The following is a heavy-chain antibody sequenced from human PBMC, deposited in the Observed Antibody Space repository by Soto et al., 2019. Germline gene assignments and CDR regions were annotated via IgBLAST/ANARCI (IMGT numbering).Heavy chain of an antibody. CDR3: DTGGSPYGKWLDR. CDR1: GFTSGDYA. V-gene: IGHV3-49*04. D-gene: IGHD3-16*01. CDR2: IRSKPYGGTE. Sequence: GGSLRLSCTPSGFTSGDYAVNWVRQAPGKGLEWVGLIRSKPYGGTEEYAASVEGRFTISRDDSQNIAYLQMNSLKIEDTAVYYCDTGGSPYGKWLDRWGRGTLVTVSS. J-gene: IGHJ5*02.